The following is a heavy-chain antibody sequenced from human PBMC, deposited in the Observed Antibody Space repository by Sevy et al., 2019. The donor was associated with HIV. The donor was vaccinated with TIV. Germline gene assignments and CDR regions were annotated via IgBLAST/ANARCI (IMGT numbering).Heavy chain of an antibody. CDR3: AKEGEWSSRYYYYYMDV. V-gene: IGHV3-30*18. J-gene: IGHJ6*03. CDR2: ISYDGSNK. Sequence: GGSLRLSCAASGFTFSSYGMHWVRQAPGKGLEWVAVISYDGSNKYYADSVKGRFTISRDNSKNTLYLQMNSLRAEDTAGYYCAKEGEWSSRYYYYYMDVWGKGTTVTVSS. CDR1: GFTFSSYG. D-gene: IGHD3-3*01.